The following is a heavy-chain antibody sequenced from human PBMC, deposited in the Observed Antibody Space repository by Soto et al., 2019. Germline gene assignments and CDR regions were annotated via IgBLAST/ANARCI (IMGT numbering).Heavy chain of an antibody. D-gene: IGHD3-3*01. CDR2: IYYSGST. Sequence: QVQLQESGPGLVKPSQTLSLTCTVSGGSISSGGYYWSWIRQHPGKGLEWIGYIYYSGSTYYNPSIKIRVTISVSTSKNPFSLKLNSVTAADTAVYYCATANYDFWSGYYDDYYYSGMDVWGQGTTVTVSS. J-gene: IGHJ6*02. V-gene: IGHV4-31*03. CDR1: GGSISSGGYY. CDR3: ATANYDFWSGYYDDYYYSGMDV.